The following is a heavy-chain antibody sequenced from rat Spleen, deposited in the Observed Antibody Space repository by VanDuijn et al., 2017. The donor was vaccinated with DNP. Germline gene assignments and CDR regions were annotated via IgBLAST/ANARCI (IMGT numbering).Heavy chain of an antibody. Sequence: EVLLQESGPGLVKPSQSLSLTCSVTGYSITSNSCGWIRKFPGNKMEYIGHISYSGSTNYNPSLKSRISIPRYTSKNQFFLQLNSVTTEDTGTYYCARVGGGPDYWGQGVMVTVSS. J-gene: IGHJ2*01. CDR1: GYSITSNS. D-gene: IGHD4-3*01. CDR3: ARVGGGPDY. V-gene: IGHV3-1*01. CDR2: ISYSGST.